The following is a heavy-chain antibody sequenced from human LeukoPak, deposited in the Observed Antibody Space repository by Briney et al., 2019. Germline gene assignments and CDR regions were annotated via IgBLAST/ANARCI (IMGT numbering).Heavy chain of an antibody. CDR1: GYTFTGYY. Sequence: ASVEVSCKASGYTFTGYYMHWVRQAPGHGFEWMGWIGVYNGNTNYAERLQGRVIMTTDTSTNTAYMELRGLRSDDTAVYYCARRSARYCSGGSCYFDYWGQGTLVTVSS. D-gene: IGHD2-15*01. CDR2: IGVYNGNT. J-gene: IGHJ4*02. CDR3: ARRSARYCSGGSCYFDY. V-gene: IGHV1-18*04.